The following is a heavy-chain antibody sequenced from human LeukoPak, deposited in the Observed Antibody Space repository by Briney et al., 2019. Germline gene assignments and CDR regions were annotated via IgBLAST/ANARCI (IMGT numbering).Heavy chain of an antibody. CDR1: GYTVSSNY. CDR3: ARQVVPAALNWFDP. D-gene: IGHD2-2*01. CDR2: IYSGGST. Sequence: GGSLRLSCAASGYTVSSNYMSWVRQAPGKGLEWVSVIYSGGSTYYADSVKGRFTISRDNFKNTLYLQMSSLRAEDTAVYYCARQVVPAALNWFDPWGQGTLVTVSS. V-gene: IGHV3-53*01. J-gene: IGHJ5*02.